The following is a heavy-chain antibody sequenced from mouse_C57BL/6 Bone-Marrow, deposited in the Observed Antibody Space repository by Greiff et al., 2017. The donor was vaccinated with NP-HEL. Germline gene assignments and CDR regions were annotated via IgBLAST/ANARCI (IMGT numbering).Heavy chain of an antibody. CDR2: INPYNGGT. D-gene: IGHD1-1*01. CDR3: ARRGYYGSPWYFDV. CDR1: GYTFTDYY. V-gene: IGHV1-19*01. Sequence: EVKLQESGPVLVKPGASVKMSCKASGYTFTDYYMNWVKQSHGKSLEWIGVINPYNGGTSYNQKFKGKATLTVDKSSSTAYMELNSLTSEDSAVYYCARRGYYGSPWYFDVWGTGTTVTVSS. J-gene: IGHJ1*03.